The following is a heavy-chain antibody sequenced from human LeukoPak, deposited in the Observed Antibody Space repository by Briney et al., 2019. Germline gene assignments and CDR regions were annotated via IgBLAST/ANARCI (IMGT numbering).Heavy chain of an antibody. CDR2: TYYSGST. J-gene: IGHJ6*02. D-gene: IGHD5-12*01. CDR1: GGSISSHY. Sequence: SETLSLTCTVSGGSISSHYWSWIRQSPGKGLEWIGYTYYSGSTNYNPSLKSRVTISVDTSKNQFSLKLSSVTAADTAVYYCARATQVGTMDVWGQGTTVTVSS. V-gene: IGHV4-59*11. CDR3: ARATQVGTMDV.